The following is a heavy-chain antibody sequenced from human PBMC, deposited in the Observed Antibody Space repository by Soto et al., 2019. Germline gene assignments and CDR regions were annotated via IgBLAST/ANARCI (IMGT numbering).Heavy chain of an antibody. Sequence: QVQLVQSRADVKKPGASVKVSCEASGYTFSSYDISWVRQASGQGLEWMGWVNPNSNETDYAQKFQGRVTMTGNTSIRTAYMELRSLRSDDTAVYYCVRSGRRSGIDYWGQGTLVTVSS. CDR3: VRSGRRSGIDY. J-gene: IGHJ4*02. D-gene: IGHD5-12*01. CDR1: GYTFSSYD. V-gene: IGHV1-8*01. CDR2: VNPNSNET.